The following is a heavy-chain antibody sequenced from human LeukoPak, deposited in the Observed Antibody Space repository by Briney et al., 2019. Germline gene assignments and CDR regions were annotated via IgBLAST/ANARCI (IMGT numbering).Heavy chain of an antibody. J-gene: IGHJ4*02. CDR3: ARDHEMIRGLWFGELLNYFDY. CDR2: ISYDGSNK. CDR1: GFTFSSYA. V-gene: IGHV3-30-3*01. D-gene: IGHD3-10*01. Sequence: GGSLRLSCAASGFTFSSYAMHWVRQAPGKGLEWVAVISYDGSNKYYADSVKGRFTISRDSSKNTLYLQMNSLRAEDTAVYYCARDHEMIRGLWFGELLNYFDYWGQGTLVTVSS.